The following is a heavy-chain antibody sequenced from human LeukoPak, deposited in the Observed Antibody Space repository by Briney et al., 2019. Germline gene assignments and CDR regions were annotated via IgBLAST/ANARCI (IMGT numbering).Heavy chain of an antibody. J-gene: IGHJ4*02. D-gene: IGHD6-19*01. V-gene: IGHV3-23*01. CDR1: AFTFSSYA. Sequence: GGSLRLSCAASAFTFSSYAMSWVRQAPGKGLEWVSAISGSGGSTYYADSVKGRFTISRDNSKNTLYLQMNSLRAEDTAVYYCAISSGWYVFDYWGQGTLVTVSS. CDR3: AISSGWYVFDY. CDR2: ISGSGGST.